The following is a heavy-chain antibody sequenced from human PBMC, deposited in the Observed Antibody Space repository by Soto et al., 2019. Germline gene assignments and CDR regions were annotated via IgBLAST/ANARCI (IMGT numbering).Heavy chain of an antibody. CDR1: GFTFSDYY. CDR3: ARLGGSVVPAAYVDY. Sequence: QVQLVKSGGGLVKPEGSLRLSCAASGFTFSDYYMSWIRQAPGKGLEWVSYITSSSAYTKYADSVKGRFTISRDNAKNSLYLQMTSLRAEDTAVYYCARLGGSVVPAAYVDYWGQGTLVAVSS. D-gene: IGHD2-2*01. CDR2: ITSSSAYT. V-gene: IGHV3-11*06. J-gene: IGHJ4*02.